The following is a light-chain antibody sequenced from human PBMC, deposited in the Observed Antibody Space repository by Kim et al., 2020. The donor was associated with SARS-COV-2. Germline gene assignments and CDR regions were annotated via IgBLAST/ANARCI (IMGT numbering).Light chain of an antibody. CDR2: ARN. Sequence: ALEQTVRNTCQGDRLRPCSASWYQQKPGQAPVLVLSARNNRPSGIPDRFSGSSSGDTTSLTLTGAQAEDEADYYCKSRDSSGNHLVFGGGTQLTVL. CDR1: RLRPCS. V-gene: IGLV3-19*01. J-gene: IGLJ2*01. CDR3: KSRDSSGNHLV.